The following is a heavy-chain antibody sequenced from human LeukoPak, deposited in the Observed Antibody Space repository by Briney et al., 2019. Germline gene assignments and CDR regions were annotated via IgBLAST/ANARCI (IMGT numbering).Heavy chain of an antibody. V-gene: IGHV3-74*01. CDR2: INSDGSRT. D-gene: IGHD3-22*01. CDR1: GFTFSSYW. CDR3: AMSDDISGYYAFDI. J-gene: IGHJ3*02. Sequence: GGSLRLSCAASGFTFSSYWMHWVRQAPGKGLVWVSRINSDGSRTSYADSVKGRFTISRDNAKNTLYLQMNSVRAEDTAVYYCAMSDDISGYYAFDIWGQGTMVTVSS.